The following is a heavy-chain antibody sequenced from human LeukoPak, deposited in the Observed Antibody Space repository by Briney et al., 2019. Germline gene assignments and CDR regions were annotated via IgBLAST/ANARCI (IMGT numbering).Heavy chain of an antibody. Sequence: SETLSLTCTVSGGSISSYYWSWIRQPPGKGLEWIGYIFYSGSTNYNPSLKSRVTISVDTSKNQFSLKLSSVTAADTAVYYCARDQGSCSSTTCYRPNWFDPWGQGTLVTVSS. CDR2: IFYSGST. D-gene: IGHD2-2*01. V-gene: IGHV4-59*01. CDR1: GGSISSYY. CDR3: ARDQGSCSSTTCYRPNWFDP. J-gene: IGHJ5*02.